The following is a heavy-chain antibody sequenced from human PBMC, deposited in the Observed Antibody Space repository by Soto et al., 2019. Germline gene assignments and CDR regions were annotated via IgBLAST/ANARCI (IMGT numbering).Heavy chain of an antibody. CDR3: ASEQVAGCFVY. CDR2: IYYSGST. J-gene: IGHJ4*02. CDR1: GGSISSGGYY. V-gene: IGHV4-31*11. Sequence: SETLSLTCAVSGGSISSGGYYWSWIRQHPGKGLEWIGYIYYSGSTYYNPSLKSRVTISVDTSKNQFSLKLSSVTAADTAVYYCASEQVAGCFVYWGQGTLVTVSS. D-gene: IGHD2-15*01.